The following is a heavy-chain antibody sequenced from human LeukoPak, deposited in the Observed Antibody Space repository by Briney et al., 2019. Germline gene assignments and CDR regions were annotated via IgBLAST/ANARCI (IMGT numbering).Heavy chain of an antibody. Sequence: ASVKVSCKASGYTFTSYDINWVRQATGQGLEWMGWMNPNSGNTGYAQKFQGRVTITRNTSISTAYMELSSLRSEGTAVYYCARADDYSNYEGFDPWGQGTLVTVSS. CDR3: ARADDYSNYEGFDP. CDR2: MNPNSGNT. V-gene: IGHV1-8*03. CDR1: GYTFTSYD. J-gene: IGHJ5*02. D-gene: IGHD4-11*01.